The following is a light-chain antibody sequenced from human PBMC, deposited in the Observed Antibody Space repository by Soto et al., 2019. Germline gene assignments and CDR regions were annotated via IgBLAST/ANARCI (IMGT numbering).Light chain of an antibody. CDR3: QQRRKWPPD. CDR2: DGS. J-gene: IGKJ5*01. Sequence: EIVLTQSPATLSLSPGERASLSCRASQSVNINLAWYQQKPGQAPRLVIYDGSHRATDIPARFSGSGSGTYFTLPISYVGPEDSAVYYCQQRRKWPPDFAQGTRLEI. V-gene: IGKV3-11*01. CDR1: QSVNIN.